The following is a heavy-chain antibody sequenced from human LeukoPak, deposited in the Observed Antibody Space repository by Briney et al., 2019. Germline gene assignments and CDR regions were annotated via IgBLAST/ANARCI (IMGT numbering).Heavy chain of an antibody. J-gene: IGHJ4*02. CDR1: GGSFSGYY. CDR3: AGRLRSLAY. Sequence: SETLSLTCAVYGGSFSGYYWSWIRQPPGKGLEWIGEINHSGSTNYNPSLKSRVTISVDTSKNQFSLKLSSLTAADTAVYYCAGRLRSLAYWGQGTLVTVSS. CDR2: INHSGST. D-gene: IGHD4-17*01. V-gene: IGHV4-34*01.